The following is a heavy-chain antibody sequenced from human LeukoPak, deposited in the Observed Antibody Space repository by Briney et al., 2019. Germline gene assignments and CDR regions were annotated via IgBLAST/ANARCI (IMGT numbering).Heavy chain of an antibody. Sequence: PGGSLRLSCAASGFTFSSYGMHWVRQAPGKGLEWVAVISYDGSNKYYADSVKGRFTISRDNSKNTLYLQMNSLRAEDTAVYYCAKDRSFLYYMDVWGKGTTVTVSS. CDR1: GFTFSSYG. CDR3: AKDRSFLYYMDV. V-gene: IGHV3-30*18. J-gene: IGHJ6*03. CDR2: ISYDGSNK. D-gene: IGHD2-21*01.